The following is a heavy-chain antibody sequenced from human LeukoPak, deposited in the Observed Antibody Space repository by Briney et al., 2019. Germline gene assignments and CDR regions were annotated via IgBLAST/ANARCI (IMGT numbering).Heavy chain of an antibody. CDR3: AKGDYDFWSGYWFDP. CDR2: ISGRGDST. Sequence: GGSLRLSCAASGFTFSTFAMSWVRQAPGKGLEWVSVISGRGDSTYYADSVKGRFTISRDNSKNTLYLQMNSLRAEDTAVYYCAKGDYDFWSGYWFDPWGQGTLVTVSS. D-gene: IGHD3-3*01. J-gene: IGHJ5*02. V-gene: IGHV3-23*01. CDR1: GFTFSTFA.